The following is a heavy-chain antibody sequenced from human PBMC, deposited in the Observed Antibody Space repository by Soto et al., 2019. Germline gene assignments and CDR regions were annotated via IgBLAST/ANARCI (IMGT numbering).Heavy chain of an antibody. CDR3: ARMYYDFSSGHYGGGLDV. Sequence: QVQLQQWGAGLLRPSETLSLTCAVYGGSFRAYYWSWIRQPPGKGLEWIGEINHSGNTNYNASLKSRVTISVDTSKNQFSLKLSSVTAVDTAVYYCARMYYDFSSGHYGGGLDVWGQGTTVTVSS. CDR1: GGSFRAYY. V-gene: IGHV4-34*01. CDR2: INHSGNT. D-gene: IGHD3-3*01. J-gene: IGHJ6*02.